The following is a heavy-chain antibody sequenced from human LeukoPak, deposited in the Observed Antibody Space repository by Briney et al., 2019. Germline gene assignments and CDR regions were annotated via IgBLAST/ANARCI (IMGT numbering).Heavy chain of an antibody. CDR2: INHSGST. D-gene: IGHD3-22*01. V-gene: IGHV4-34*01. Sequence: SETLSLTCAVYGGSFSGYYWSWIRQPPGKGLEWIGEINHSGSTNYNPSLKSRVTISVDTSKNQFSLKLSSVTAADTAVYHCARVTLSGYNYWGQGTLVTVSS. CDR3: ARVTLSGYNY. J-gene: IGHJ4*02. CDR1: GGSFSGYY.